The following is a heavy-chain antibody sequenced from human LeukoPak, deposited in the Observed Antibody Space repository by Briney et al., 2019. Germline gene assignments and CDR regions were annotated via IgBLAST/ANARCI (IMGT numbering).Heavy chain of an antibody. CDR2: IGWNSGNI. J-gene: IGHJ6*02. Sequence: GGSLRLSCAASGFTLDNYAMHWVRQAPGKGLEWVLVIGWNSGNIAYVDSVKGRFTISRDNAKNTLYLQMNSLRAEDTAVYYCARDQVVPYYYYGMDVWGQGTTVTVSS. CDR1: GFTLDNYA. D-gene: IGHD2-2*01. CDR3: ARDQVVPYYYYGMDV. V-gene: IGHV3-9*01.